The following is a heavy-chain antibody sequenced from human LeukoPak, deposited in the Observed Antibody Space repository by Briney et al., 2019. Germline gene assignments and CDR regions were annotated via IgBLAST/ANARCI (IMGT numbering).Heavy chain of an antibody. CDR2: ISGSGSNT. CDR1: GFTLNTYA. V-gene: IGHV3-23*01. CDR3: ARGATYAYYQDY. Sequence: GGSLRLSCAASGFTLNTYAMSWVRQAPGKGLECVSTISGSGSNTYYTDSVKGRFTISRDNAKNTLYLQMNSLRAEDTAVYYCARGATYAYYQDYWGQGTLVTVSS. D-gene: IGHD1-26*01. J-gene: IGHJ4*02.